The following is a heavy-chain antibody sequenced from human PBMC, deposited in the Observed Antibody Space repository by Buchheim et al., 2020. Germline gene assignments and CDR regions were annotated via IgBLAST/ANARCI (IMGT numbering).Heavy chain of an antibody. Sequence: EVQLVESGGGLVQPGGSLRLSCAASGFTFSSYWMSWVRQAPGKGLEWVSNIKHDGSEKYYVDSVKGRFTISRDNSKNSLYLQMNSLRAEDTAVYYCARWQLRYFDWLSNIYYYYGMDVWGQGTT. CDR1: GFTFSSYW. CDR3: ARWQLRYFDWLSNIYYYYGMDV. J-gene: IGHJ6*02. CDR2: IKHDGSEK. D-gene: IGHD3-9*01. V-gene: IGHV3-7*01.